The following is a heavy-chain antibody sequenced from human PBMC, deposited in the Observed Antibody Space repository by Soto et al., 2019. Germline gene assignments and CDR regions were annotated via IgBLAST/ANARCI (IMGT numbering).Heavy chain of an antibody. Sequence: GGSLRLSCSASGFTFSTYWMSWVRQAPGKGLEWVANIKQDGSEKYYVDSVRGRFTISRDTAKNSLYLQMNSLRAEDTAVYYCARAYYYDSSGFSPGGYWGQGTLVTVSS. V-gene: IGHV3-7*01. J-gene: IGHJ4*02. D-gene: IGHD3-22*01. CDR3: ARAYYYDSSGFSPGGY. CDR2: IKQDGSEK. CDR1: GFTFSTYW.